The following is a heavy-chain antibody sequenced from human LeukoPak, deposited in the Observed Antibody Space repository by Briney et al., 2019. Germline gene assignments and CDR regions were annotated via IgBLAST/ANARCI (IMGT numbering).Heavy chain of an antibody. Sequence: GGSLRLSCAASGFTVSSNYMSWVRQAPGKGLEWVSVIYSGGSTYYADSVKGRFTISRDNSKNTLYLQMNSLRAEDTAVYYCARPRSSSGWAFDYWGQGTLVTVSS. CDR1: GFTVSSNY. J-gene: IGHJ4*02. CDR3: ARPRSSSGWAFDY. V-gene: IGHV3-66*04. D-gene: IGHD6-19*01. CDR2: IYSGGST.